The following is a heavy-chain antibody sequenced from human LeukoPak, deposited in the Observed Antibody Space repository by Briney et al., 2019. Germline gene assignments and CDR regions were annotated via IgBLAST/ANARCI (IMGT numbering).Heavy chain of an antibody. V-gene: IGHV5-51*01. Sequence: GESLKISCKGSGYSFTSYWIGWVRQMPGKGLEWMGIIYPGDSDTRYSPSFQGQVTISADKSISTAYLQWSSPKASDTAMYYCARSRVGSSGYYYPMGAFDIWGQGTMVTVSS. CDR3: ARSRVGSSGYYYPMGAFDI. D-gene: IGHD3-22*01. CDR2: IYPGDSDT. CDR1: GYSFTSYW. J-gene: IGHJ3*02.